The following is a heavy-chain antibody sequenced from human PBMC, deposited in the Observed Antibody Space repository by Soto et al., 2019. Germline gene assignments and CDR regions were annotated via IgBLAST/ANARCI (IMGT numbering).Heavy chain of an antibody. J-gene: IGHJ6*02. D-gene: IGHD6-13*01. CDR2: IWYDGSNK. CDR1: GFTFSSYG. CDR3: ASLGGQQLVPAHGMGV. Sequence: GGSLRLSCAASGFTFSSYGMHWVRQAPGKGLEWVAVIWYDGSNKYYADSVKGRFTISRDNSKNTLYLQMNSLRAEDTAVYYCASLGGQQLVPAHGMGVWGQGTTVTVSS. V-gene: IGHV3-33*01.